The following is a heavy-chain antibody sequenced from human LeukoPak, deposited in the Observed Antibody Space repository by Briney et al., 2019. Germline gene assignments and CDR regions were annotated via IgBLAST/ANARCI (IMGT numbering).Heavy chain of an antibody. CDR1: GFTFSSYG. D-gene: IGHD5-18*01. J-gene: IGHJ4*02. V-gene: IGHV3-30*04. CDR2: IYYDGSNK. Sequence: GGSLRLSCAASGFTFSSYGMHWVRQAPGKGLEWVAVIYYDGSNKYYADSVKGRFTISRDNSKNTLYLQMNSLRAEGTAVYYCARDPVPWIQLWLLAQTPSGYFDYWGQGTLVTVSS. CDR3: ARDPVPWIQLWLLAQTPSGYFDY.